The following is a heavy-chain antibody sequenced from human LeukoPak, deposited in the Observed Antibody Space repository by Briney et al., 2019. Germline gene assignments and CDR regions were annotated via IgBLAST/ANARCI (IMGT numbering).Heavy chain of an antibody. CDR1: GFTFSSYG. CDR3: AKGSKLLVFTRDHYIAV. Sequence: PGRSLRLSCAASGFTFSSYGMHWVRQAPGKGLEWVAFIRHDGSNKYYADSVKGRFTISRDNSKNTLYLQMNSLRAEDTAVYYCAKGSKLLVFTRDHYIAVWGKGTSVAISS. V-gene: IGHV3-30*02. CDR2: IRHDGSNK. J-gene: IGHJ6*03. D-gene: IGHD3-9*01.